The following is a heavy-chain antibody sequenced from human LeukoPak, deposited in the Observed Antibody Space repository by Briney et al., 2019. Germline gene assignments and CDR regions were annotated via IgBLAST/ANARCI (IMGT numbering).Heavy chain of an antibody. CDR1: GGSISSYY. D-gene: IGHD3-22*01. CDR2: IYYSGST. J-gene: IGHJ3*02. V-gene: IGHV4-59*12. CDR3: ARGSPYYYDSSGYYWGAFDI. Sequence: SETLSLTCTVSGGSISSYYWSWLRQPPGKGLEWIGYIYYSGSTYYNPSLKSRVTISVDTSKNQFSLKLSSVTAADTAVYYCARGSPYYYDSSGYYWGAFDIWGQGTMVTVSS.